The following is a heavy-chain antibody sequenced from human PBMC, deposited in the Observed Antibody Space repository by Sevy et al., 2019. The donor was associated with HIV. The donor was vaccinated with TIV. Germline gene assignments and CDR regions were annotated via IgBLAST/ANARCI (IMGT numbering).Heavy chain of an antibody. Sequence: GGSLRLSCVVSGFTSSSYSMNWVRQAPGKGLEWVSSISSSSNYIKYADSMKGRFTISRDNAKNSLYLQMNSLRAEDTAVYYCTRVTSMIRGTGYYFDYWGQGILVTVSS. CDR1: GFTSSSYS. V-gene: IGHV3-21*01. CDR2: ISSSSNYI. D-gene: IGHD3-10*01. J-gene: IGHJ4*02. CDR3: TRVTSMIRGTGYYFDY.